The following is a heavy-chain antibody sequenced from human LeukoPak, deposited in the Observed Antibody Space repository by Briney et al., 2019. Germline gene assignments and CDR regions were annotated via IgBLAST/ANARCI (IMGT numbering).Heavy chain of an antibody. CDR3: AKGSGSYLGDRFQH. D-gene: IGHD1-26*01. CDR2: IIPIFGTA. V-gene: IGHV1-69*05. CDR1: GGTFSSYA. Sequence: ASVKVSCKASGGTFSSYAISWVRQAPGQGLEWMGKIIPIFGTANYAQEFQGRVTITRDTSASTAYMELSSLRSEDMAAYYCAKGSGSYLGDRFQHWGQGTLVTVSS. J-gene: IGHJ1*01.